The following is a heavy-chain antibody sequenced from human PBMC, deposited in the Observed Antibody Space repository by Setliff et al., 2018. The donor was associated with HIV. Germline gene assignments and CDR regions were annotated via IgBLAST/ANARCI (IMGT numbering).Heavy chain of an antibody. CDR1: GGSISSGGYY. Sequence: SETLSLTCTVSGGSISSGGYYWSWIRQHPGKGLEWIGYIYYSGSTDYNPSLKSRVTISADPSKNQFSLKMNSVTAADTAVYYCARASYSYDSTGYLYWGQGTLVTVSS. J-gene: IGHJ4*02. D-gene: IGHD3-22*01. CDR3: ARASYSYDSTGYLY. CDR2: IYYSGST. V-gene: IGHV4-31*03.